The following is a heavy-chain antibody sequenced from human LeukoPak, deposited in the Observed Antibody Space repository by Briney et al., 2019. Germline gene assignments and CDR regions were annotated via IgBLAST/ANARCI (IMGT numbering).Heavy chain of an antibody. CDR3: ARGGFSHGFDV. CDR2: INNDGTDT. J-gene: IGHJ3*01. D-gene: IGHD5-12*01. Sequence: GGSLRLACAASGFTFRSFWIHWVRQAPGKGLVWVGRINNDGTDTIYADSVKGRFTVSRDNAKNTLYLQMNSLRVEDTAVYFCARGGFSHGFDVWGQGTVVTVSS. CDR1: GFTFRSFW. V-gene: IGHV3-74*01.